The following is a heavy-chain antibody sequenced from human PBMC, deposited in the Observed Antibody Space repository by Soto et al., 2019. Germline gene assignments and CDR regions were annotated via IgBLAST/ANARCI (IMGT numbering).Heavy chain of an antibody. CDR1: GYTFTKYG. J-gene: IGHJ4*02. CDR2: VSAHNGNT. V-gene: IGHV1-18*01. CDR3: AGDPGYRSTWPDF. Sequence: QVQLVQSGAEVKEPGASLKVSCKASGYTFTKYGISWVRQAPGQGLEYMGWVSAHNGNTNYVQKFQGRVTMTTDTSTDTAYLELSSLRADDTDMEYCAGDPGYRSTWPDFWGQGTLVTVSS. D-gene: IGHD6-25*01.